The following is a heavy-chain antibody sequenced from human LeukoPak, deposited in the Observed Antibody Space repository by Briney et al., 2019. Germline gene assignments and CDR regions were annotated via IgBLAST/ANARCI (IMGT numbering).Heavy chain of an antibody. CDR1: GGTFSSYA. D-gene: IGHD3-10*01. J-gene: IGHJ4*02. Sequence: SVKVSCKASGGTFSSYAISWVRQAPGQGLEWMGGIIPIFGTANYTQKFQGRVTITADKSTSTAYMELSSLRSEDTAVYYCARDDMVRGVSYFPDYWGQGTLVTVSS. V-gene: IGHV1-69*06. CDR2: IIPIFGTA. CDR3: ARDDMVRGVSYFPDY.